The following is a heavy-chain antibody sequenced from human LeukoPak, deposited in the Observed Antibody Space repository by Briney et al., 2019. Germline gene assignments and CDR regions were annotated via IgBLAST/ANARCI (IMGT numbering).Heavy chain of an antibody. Sequence: GGSLRLSCAASGFTFSNYAMSWVRQAPGKGLEWVGFIISKAYGGTTEYAASVKGRFTISRDDSKSIAYLQMNSLKTEDTAVYYCTRAPGSGSYPFDYWGQGTLVTVSS. CDR3: TRAPGSGSYPFDY. V-gene: IGHV3-49*04. J-gene: IGHJ4*02. CDR1: GFTFSNYA. CDR2: IISKAYGGTT. D-gene: IGHD1-26*01.